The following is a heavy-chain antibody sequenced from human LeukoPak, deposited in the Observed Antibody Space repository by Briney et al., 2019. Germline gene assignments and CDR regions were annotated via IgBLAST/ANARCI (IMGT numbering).Heavy chain of an antibody. CDR2: IKQGGSEE. V-gene: IGHV3-7*03. CDR1: GFTFSSYW. D-gene: IGHD1-26*01. J-gene: IGHJ5*02. CDR3: ARRPGSWFDP. Sequence: GGSLRLSCAASGFTFSSYWMSWVRQAPGKGLEWVANIKQGGSEEYYVDPVKGRFTISRDNAQNSLYLQMNSLRAEDTAAYYCARRPGSWFDPWGQGTLVTVSS.